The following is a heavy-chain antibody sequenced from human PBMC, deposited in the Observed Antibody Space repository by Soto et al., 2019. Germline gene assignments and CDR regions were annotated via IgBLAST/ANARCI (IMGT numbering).Heavy chain of an antibody. CDR1: GFTFSSYA. V-gene: IGHV3-30-3*01. J-gene: IGHJ5*02. CDR2: ISYDGSNK. CDR3: ARDRGIEGSEYDSSGYYHP. Sequence: QVQLVESGGGVVQPGRSLRLSCAASGFTFSSYAMHWVRQAPGKGLEWVAVISYDGSNKYYADSVKGRFTISRDNSKNTLYLQMNRLRAEDKAVYYCARDRGIEGSEYDSSGYYHPWGQGTLVTVSS. D-gene: IGHD3-22*01.